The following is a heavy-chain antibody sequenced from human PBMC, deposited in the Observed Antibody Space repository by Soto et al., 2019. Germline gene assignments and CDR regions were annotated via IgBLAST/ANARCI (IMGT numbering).Heavy chain of an antibody. D-gene: IGHD2-21*02. CDR1: GFTFTSSA. V-gene: IGHV1-58*01. CDR3: AADRTYCGGDCYVD. Sequence: QMQLVQSGPEVKKPGTSVKVSCKASGFTFTSSAVQWVRQARGQRLEWMGWIVVGSGNTNYAPKFQERVTITRDMSTSTAYMELSSLRSEDTAVYYCAADRTYCGGDCYVDWGQGTLVTVSS. J-gene: IGHJ4*02. CDR2: IVVGSGNT.